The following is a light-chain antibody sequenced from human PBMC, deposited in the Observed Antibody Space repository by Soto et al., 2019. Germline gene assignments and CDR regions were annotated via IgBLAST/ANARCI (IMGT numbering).Light chain of an antibody. CDR1: SSDVGGYNY. CDR2: DVT. CDR3: CSYAGSYTYG. V-gene: IGLV2-11*01. Sequence: QSVLTQPRSVSGSPGQSVTMSCTGTSSDVGGYNYVSWYQQHPGKAPKFMIYDVTRRPSGVPDRFSGSRSGNTASLTISGLQADDEADYYCCSYAGSYTYGFGTGTKLTVL. J-gene: IGLJ1*01.